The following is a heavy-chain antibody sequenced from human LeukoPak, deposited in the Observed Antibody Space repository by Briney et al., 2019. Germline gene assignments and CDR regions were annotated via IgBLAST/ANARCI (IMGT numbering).Heavy chain of an antibody. Sequence: SVKVSCKASGFTFTSSAVQWVRQARGQRLEWIGWIVVGSGNTNYAQKFQERVTITRDMSTSTAYMELSSLRSEDTAVYYRAAYCGGDCYSGGYWGQGTLVTVSS. J-gene: IGHJ4*02. CDR2: IVVGSGNT. V-gene: IGHV1-58*01. CDR1: GFTFTSSA. CDR3: AAYCGGDCYSGGY. D-gene: IGHD2-21*02.